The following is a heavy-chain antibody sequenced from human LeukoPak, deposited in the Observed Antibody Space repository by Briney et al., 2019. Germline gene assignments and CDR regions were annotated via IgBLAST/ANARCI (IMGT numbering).Heavy chain of an antibody. V-gene: IGHV3-23*01. CDR2: ISASGGAT. J-gene: IGHJ3*02. Sequence: PGGSLRLSCAASGFTFDDYAMHWVRQAPGKGLEWVSGISASGGATYYADSVKGRFTISRDNSKNTLYLQMHSLRGEDTAVYYCVKPAGGDWVNDAFNIWGQGTMVTVSS. CDR3: VKPAGGDWVNDAFNI. CDR1: GFTFDDYA. D-gene: IGHD2-21*02.